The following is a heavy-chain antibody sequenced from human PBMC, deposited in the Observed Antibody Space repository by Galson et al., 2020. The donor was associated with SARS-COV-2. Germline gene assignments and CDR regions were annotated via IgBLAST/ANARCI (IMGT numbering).Heavy chain of an antibody. CDR2: IYYSGRT. CDR1: GGSISSSSYY. Sequence: ETLSLTCTVSGGSISSSSYYWGRIRQPPGKGLEWIGSIYYSGRTYYNPSLKSRVTISVDTSKNQFSLKLSSVTAADTAVYYCARVYSSGWYVPNINFDYWGQGTLVTVSA. D-gene: IGHD6-19*01. V-gene: IGHV4-39*07. J-gene: IGHJ4*02. CDR3: ARVYSSGWYVPNINFDY.